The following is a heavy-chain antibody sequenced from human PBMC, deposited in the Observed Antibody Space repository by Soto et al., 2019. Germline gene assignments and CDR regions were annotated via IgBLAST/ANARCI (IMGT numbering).Heavy chain of an antibody. CDR2: LNPRDQST. CDR3: ARDRGGSTSGVPFYPYCMDV. Sequence: QVQLVQSGAEVWKPGASVKVSCKASGYTFNDYYIHWVRQAPGQGLEWMGILNPRDQSTKFAPKFSDRNSMTRDPATTTLYMEVNSLRSDDTAVEFCARDRGGSTSGVPFYPYCMDVCGQGTTVIVS. J-gene: IGHJ6*02. CDR1: GYTFNDYY. D-gene: IGHD6-6*01. V-gene: IGHV1-46*02.